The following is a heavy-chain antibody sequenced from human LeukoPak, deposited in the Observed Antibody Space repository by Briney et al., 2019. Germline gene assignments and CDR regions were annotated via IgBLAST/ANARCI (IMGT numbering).Heavy chain of an antibody. Sequence: GGPLRLSCVASAFTFRTYSMHWVRQAPGKGLEWVSSISGSTSYIYYADSVRGRFTISRDNAKNSLYLQMNSLRAEDTAVYYCARGSDFVWGSYRPYFDYWGQGTLLTVSS. J-gene: IGHJ4*02. D-gene: IGHD3-16*02. CDR3: ARGSDFVWGSYRPYFDY. V-gene: IGHV3-21*01. CDR1: AFTFRTYS. CDR2: ISGSTSYI.